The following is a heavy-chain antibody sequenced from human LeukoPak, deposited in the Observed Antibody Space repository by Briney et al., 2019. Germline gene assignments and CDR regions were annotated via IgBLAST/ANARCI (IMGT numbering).Heavy chain of an antibody. Sequence: ASVKVSCKSSGYTFTGYYLHWVRQAPGQGLEWMGWINPNTGGTTYAEKVQGRVTMTRDRSISTAYMELNRLRSDDTAMYFCARGYDFWSAPDAFDIWGQGTMVTVSS. J-gene: IGHJ3*02. V-gene: IGHV1-2*02. CDR3: ARGYDFWSAPDAFDI. CDR1: GYTFTGYY. D-gene: IGHD3-3*01. CDR2: INPNTGGT.